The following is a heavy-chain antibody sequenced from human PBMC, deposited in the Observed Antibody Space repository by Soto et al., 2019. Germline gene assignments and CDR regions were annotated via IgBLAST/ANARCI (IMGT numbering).Heavy chain of an antibody. J-gene: IGHJ4*02. V-gene: IGHV3-30*18. D-gene: IGHD2-8*01. CDR3: AKEFSGMRFDY. Sequence: GGFLRLSCAASGFTFSSYGMHWVRQAPGKGLEWVAVISYDGSNKYYADPVKGRFTISRDNSTHTLYLQMNSLRAEDTAVYSCAKEFSGMRFDYWGQATLLSVYS. CDR1: GFTFSSYG. CDR2: ISYDGSNK.